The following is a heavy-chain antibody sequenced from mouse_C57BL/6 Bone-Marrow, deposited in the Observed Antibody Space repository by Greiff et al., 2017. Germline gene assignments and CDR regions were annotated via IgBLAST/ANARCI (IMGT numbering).Heavy chain of an antibody. D-gene: IGHD1-1*01. V-gene: IGHV1-61*01. Sequence: QVQLQQPGAELVRPGSSVKLSCKASGYTFTSYWMDWVKQRPGQGLEWIGNIYPSDSETHYNQKFKDKATLTVDKSSSTAYMQLSSLTSEDSAVYYCARHFTTVVATDYWGQGTTLTVSS. J-gene: IGHJ2*01. CDR2: IYPSDSET. CDR1: GYTFTSYW. CDR3: ARHFTTVVATDY.